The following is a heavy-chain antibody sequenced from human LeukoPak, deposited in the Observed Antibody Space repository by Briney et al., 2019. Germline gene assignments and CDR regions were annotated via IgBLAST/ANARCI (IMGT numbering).Heavy chain of an antibody. Sequence: PSETLSLTCAVYGGSFSGYYWSWIRQPPGKGLEWIGEINHSGSTNYNPSLKSRVTISVDTSKNQFSLKLSSVTAADTAVYYCARVLELVDYWAREPWSPSPQ. J-gene: IGHJ4*02. V-gene: IGHV4-34*01. D-gene: IGHD1-7*01. CDR3: ARVLELVDY. CDR1: GGSFSGYY. CDR2: INHSGST.